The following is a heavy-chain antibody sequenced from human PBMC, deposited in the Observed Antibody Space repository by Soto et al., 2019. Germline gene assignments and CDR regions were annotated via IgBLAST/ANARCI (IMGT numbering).Heavy chain of an antibody. CDR3: AGDFRRYSHGMDV. J-gene: IGHJ6*02. D-gene: IGHD1-1*01. Sequence: GASVKVSCKASGYPFTGPYINWVRQALGQGLEWMGWINPSSGGTEFAEKFQGRVTVTRDTSIRTVFLELNSLTSDDTGVYYCAGDFRRYSHGMDVWGQGTTVTGSS. V-gene: IGHV1-2*02. CDR2: INPSSGGT. CDR1: GYPFTGPY.